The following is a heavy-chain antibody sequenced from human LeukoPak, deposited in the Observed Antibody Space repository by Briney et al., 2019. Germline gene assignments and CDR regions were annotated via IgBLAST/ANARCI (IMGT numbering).Heavy chain of an antibody. Sequence: SETLSLTCTVSGGSISSYYWSWIRQPPGKGLEWIGYIYYSGSTNYNPSLKSRVTISVDTSKNQFSLKLSSVTAADTAVYYCATSFYWSSTSSYSDPIFDYWGQGTLVTVSS. D-gene: IGHD2-2*02. CDR3: ATSFYWSSTSSYSDPIFDY. CDR1: GGSISSYY. J-gene: IGHJ4*02. CDR2: IYYSGST. V-gene: IGHV4-59*01.